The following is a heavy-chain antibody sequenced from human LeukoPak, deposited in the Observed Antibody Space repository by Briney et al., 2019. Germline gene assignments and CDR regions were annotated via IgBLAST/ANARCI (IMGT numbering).Heavy chain of an antibody. Sequence: GGSLRLSCAASGFTFSSYGMHWVRQAPGKGLEWVAFIRYDGSNKYYADSLKGRSTISRDNSKNTLYLQMNSLRAEDTAGYYCFVAGSFDYWGQVTLVTVSS. CDR3: FVAGSFDY. CDR2: IRYDGSNK. J-gene: IGHJ4*02. V-gene: IGHV3-30*02. CDR1: GFTFSSYG. D-gene: IGHD3-10*01.